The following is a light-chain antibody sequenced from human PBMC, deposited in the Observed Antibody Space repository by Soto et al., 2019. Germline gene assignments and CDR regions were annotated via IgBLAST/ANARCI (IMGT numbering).Light chain of an antibody. Sequence: DIQMTQSPSTLSGSVGDRVTITCRASQNIGNYLAWYQQKIGRAPKILIYWTSNLERGVPSRFSGSGTGTEFTLTISSLQPDDFASYFCQQYISYPWTSGQGTKVEI. CDR3: QQYISYPWT. CDR2: WTS. J-gene: IGKJ1*01. CDR1: QNIGNY. V-gene: IGKV1-5*03.